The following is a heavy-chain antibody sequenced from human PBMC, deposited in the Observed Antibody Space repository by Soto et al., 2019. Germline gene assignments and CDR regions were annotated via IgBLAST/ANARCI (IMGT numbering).Heavy chain of an antibody. D-gene: IGHD2-2*02. CDR1: GASISGFY. V-gene: IGHV4-59*01. J-gene: IGHJ4*02. Sequence: QVQLQESGPGLVTPSETLSLTCTVSGASISGFYWSWIRQPPGKGLEWIGSVYYTGSTNYNPALKRRVTISEDTSKNQFFLKLSSVTAADTAVYYCAKHPIIVPAAINYFDYWGQGNLVTVSS. CDR2: VYYTGST. CDR3: AKHPIIVPAAINYFDY.